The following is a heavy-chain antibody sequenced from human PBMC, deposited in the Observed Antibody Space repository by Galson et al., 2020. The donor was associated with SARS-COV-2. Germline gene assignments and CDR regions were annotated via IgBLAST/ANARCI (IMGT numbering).Heavy chain of an antibody. J-gene: IGHJ6*02. CDR3: AREAYYDFWSGYSTSRYGMDV. D-gene: IGHD3-3*01. CDR1: GGSISSGDYY. V-gene: IGHV4-30-4*01. Sequence: ETSETLSLTCTVSGGSISSGDYYWSWIRQPPGKGLEWIGYIHYSASTYYNPSLKSRVTISVDTSKNQFSLKLSSVTAADTAVYYCAREAYYDFWSGYSTSRYGMDVWGQGTTVTVSS. CDR2: IHYSAST.